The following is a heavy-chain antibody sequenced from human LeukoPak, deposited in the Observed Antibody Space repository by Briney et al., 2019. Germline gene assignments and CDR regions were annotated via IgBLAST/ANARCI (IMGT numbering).Heavy chain of an antibody. CDR2: ISRDGDNT. D-gene: IGHD2-15*01. CDR3: AILSLAATNPFAY. J-gene: IGHJ4*02. Sequence: GGSPRHSCAAPGFTVDVYTMHWVREGQREGLEWSSRISRDGDNTYYADSVKGRFTISRDNSKSSLYQQMSSLRTEDTALYYCAILSLAATNPFAYWGQGTLVTVSS. V-gene: IGHV3-43*01. CDR1: GFTVDVYT.